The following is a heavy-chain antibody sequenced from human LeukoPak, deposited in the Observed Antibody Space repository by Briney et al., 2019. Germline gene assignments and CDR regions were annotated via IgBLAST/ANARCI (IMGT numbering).Heavy chain of an antibody. Sequence: GGSLRLSCAASGFTFSSYGMHWVRQAPGKGLEWVAIISYDGSNKYYADSVKGRFTISRDNSKNTLYLQMNSLRAEDTAVYYCAKDYGMDVWGQGPRSPSP. CDR1: GFTFSSYG. V-gene: IGHV3-30*18. J-gene: IGHJ6*02. CDR2: ISYDGSNK. CDR3: AKDYGMDV.